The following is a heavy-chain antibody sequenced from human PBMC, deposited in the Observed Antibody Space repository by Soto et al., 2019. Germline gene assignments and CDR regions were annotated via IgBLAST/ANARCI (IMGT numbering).Heavy chain of an antibody. Sequence: SETLSLTCTVSGGSISSYYWSWIRQPPGKGLEWIGYIYYSGSTNYNPSLKSRVTISVDTSKNQFSLKLSSVTAADTAVYYCARNMVRGRNWFDPWDQGTLVTVS. D-gene: IGHD3-10*01. CDR3: ARNMVRGRNWFDP. J-gene: IGHJ5*02. CDR1: GGSISSYY. CDR2: IYYSGST. V-gene: IGHV4-59*08.